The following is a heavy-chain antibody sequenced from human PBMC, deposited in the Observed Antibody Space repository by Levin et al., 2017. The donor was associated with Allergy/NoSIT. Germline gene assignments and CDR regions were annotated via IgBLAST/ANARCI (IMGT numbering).Heavy chain of an antibody. D-gene: IGHD5-12*01. Sequence: GESLKISCAASGFTFSSYWMSWVRQAPGKGLEWVANIKQDGSEKYYVDSVKGRFTISRDNAKNSLYLQMNSLRAEDTAVYYCARPGQNSGYDWGFDYWGQGTLVTVSS. CDR1: GFTFSSYW. V-gene: IGHV3-7*01. CDR3: ARPGQNSGYDWGFDY. J-gene: IGHJ4*02. CDR2: IKQDGSEK.